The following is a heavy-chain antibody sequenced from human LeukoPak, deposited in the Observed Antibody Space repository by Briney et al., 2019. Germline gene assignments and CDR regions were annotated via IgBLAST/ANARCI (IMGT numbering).Heavy chain of an antibody. CDR3: VRGPPNWGFDY. J-gene: IGHJ4*02. CDR1: GYTFTNYD. D-gene: IGHD7-27*01. Sequence: GASVKVSCKASGYTFTNYDINWVRQATGQGLEWMGWMGSNSGDTGYAQKFQDRVTMTRDTFISTAYMGLNNVRSEDTAVYYCVRGPPNWGFDYWGQGTLVTVSS. V-gene: IGHV1-8*01. CDR2: MGSNSGDT.